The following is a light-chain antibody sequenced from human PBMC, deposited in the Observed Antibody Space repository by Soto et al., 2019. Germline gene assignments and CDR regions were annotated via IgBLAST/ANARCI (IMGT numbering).Light chain of an antibody. CDR2: QVS. CDR3: SSYTTSSILYV. CDR1: SSDVGNYNY. V-gene: IGLV2-14*01. Sequence: QSALTQPASVSRTPGKSITISCTGTSSDVGNYNYVSWYQQHPGKAPQLMIFQVSNRASGVSNRFSGAESGDTASLTISGLQAEDEADYFCSSYTTSSILYVFGTGTKVTVL. J-gene: IGLJ1*01.